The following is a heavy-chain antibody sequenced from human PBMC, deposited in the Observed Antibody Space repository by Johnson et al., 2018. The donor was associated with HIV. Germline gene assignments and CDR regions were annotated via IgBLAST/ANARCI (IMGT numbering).Heavy chain of an antibody. V-gene: IGHV3-30*04. CDR1: GFTFSSYA. J-gene: IGHJ3*02. CDR2: ILSDGSNI. Sequence: QVQLVESGGGVVQPGRSLRLSCAASGFTFSSYAMHWVRQAPGKGLEWVSIILSDGSNIYYADSVKGRFTISRDNSKNTLYLQMNSLRAEDTAVYYCAREPGLVAAFDIWGQGTMVTVSS. CDR3: AREPGLVAAFDI. D-gene: IGHD6-19*01.